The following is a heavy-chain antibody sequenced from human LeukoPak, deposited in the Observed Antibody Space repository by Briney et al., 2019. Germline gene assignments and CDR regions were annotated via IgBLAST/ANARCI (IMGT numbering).Heavy chain of an antibody. CDR2: ISSTNTYI. CDR3: ARDVGLVNFDY. D-gene: IGHD3/OR15-3a*01. J-gene: IGHJ4*02. V-gene: IGHV3-21*01. CDR1: GFTFSSYT. Sequence: PGGSLRLSCAGSGFTFSSYTMNWVRQAPGKGLQWVSSISSTNTYIYHADSVKGRFTISRDNAKNSLYLQMNRLRAEDTAVYYCARDVGLVNFDYWGQGTLVTVSS.